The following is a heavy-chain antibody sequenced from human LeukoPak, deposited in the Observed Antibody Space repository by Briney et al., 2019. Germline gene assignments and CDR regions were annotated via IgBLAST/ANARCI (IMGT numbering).Heavy chain of an antibody. CDR2: ISSSSSYI. J-gene: IGHJ5*02. D-gene: IGHD1-26*01. CDR1: GFTFSSYS. CDR3: ARGVGATTRFNSWFDP. Sequence: GGSLRLSCAASGFTFSSYSMNWVRQAPGKGLEWVSSISSSSSYIYYADSVKGRFTISRDNAKNSLYLQMNSLRAEDTAVYYCARGVGATTRFNSWFDPWGQGTLVTVSS. V-gene: IGHV3-21*01.